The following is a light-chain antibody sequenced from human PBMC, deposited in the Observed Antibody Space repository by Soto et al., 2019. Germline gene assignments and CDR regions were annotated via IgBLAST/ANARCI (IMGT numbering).Light chain of an antibody. J-gene: IGKJ1*01. Sequence: DSKTTQSPSTLSASVGDRDTIPCRASQTIDSWLAWYQQRPGKPPNLLIYKASTLASGVPSRFSGSGSGTEFTLTINSLQPDDFATYYCQQYHIYSGTFGQGTKVDIK. CDR3: QQYHIYSGT. CDR2: KAS. V-gene: IGKV1-5*03. CDR1: QTIDSW.